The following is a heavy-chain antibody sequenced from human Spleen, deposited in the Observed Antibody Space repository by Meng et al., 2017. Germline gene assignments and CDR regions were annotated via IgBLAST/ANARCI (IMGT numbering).Heavy chain of an antibody. V-gene: IGHV3-48*03. CDR3: ASLRIVEMATKGPPLDV. CDR1: GFTFSSYE. CDR2: ISSSGSTI. D-gene: IGHD5-24*01. J-gene: IGHJ6*02. Sequence: GESLKISCAASGFTFSSYEMNWVRQAPGKGLEWVSYISSSGSTIYYADSVKGRFTISRDNAKNSLYLQMNSLRAEDTAVYYCASLRIVEMATKGPPLDVWGQGTTVTVSS.